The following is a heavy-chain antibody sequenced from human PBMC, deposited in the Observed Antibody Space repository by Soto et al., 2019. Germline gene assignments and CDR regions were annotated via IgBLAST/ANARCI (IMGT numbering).Heavy chain of an antibody. CDR1: GDSISSYF. CDR2: VYSTEIT. CDR3: ARGSEAWFDP. V-gene: IGHV4-59*01. J-gene: IGHJ5*02. Sequence: SETLSLTCTVSGDSISSYFWSWIRQPPGKGLEWIGYVYSTEITNYNPSLKSRVAMSIDTSKNQFSLKVRSVTAADTAVYYCARGSEAWFDPWGQGTLGTVS.